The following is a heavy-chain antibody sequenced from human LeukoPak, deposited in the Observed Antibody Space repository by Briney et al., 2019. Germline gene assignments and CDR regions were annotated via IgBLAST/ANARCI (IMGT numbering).Heavy chain of an antibody. Sequence: PGGSLRLSCAASGFSFGTYGMSWVRQVPGKGLEWVSGINWNGASTVYADSVKGRFTISRDNAKNSLYLQMNSLRAEDTALYYCVRGPSGWYYFEDWGQGTLVTVSS. CDR3: VRGPSGWYYFED. V-gene: IGHV3-20*04. D-gene: IGHD6-19*01. CDR1: GFSFGTYG. CDR2: INWNGAST. J-gene: IGHJ4*02.